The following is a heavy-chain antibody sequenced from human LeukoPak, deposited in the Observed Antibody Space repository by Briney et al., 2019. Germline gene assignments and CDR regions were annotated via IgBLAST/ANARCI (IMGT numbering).Heavy chain of an antibody. D-gene: IGHD1-26*01. V-gene: IGHV3-66*02. CDR3: ARDQRSESYYPWGWFDP. CDR2: IYSDGST. CDR1: GFAVSTNY. Sequence: GGSLRLSCAASGFAVSTNYLSWVRQAPGKGLEWGSGIYSDGSTYYTDSVKGRFTLSRDTSKNTLYLQMNSLRPEDTAVYYCARDQRSESYYPWGWFDPWGQGTLVTVSS. J-gene: IGHJ5*02.